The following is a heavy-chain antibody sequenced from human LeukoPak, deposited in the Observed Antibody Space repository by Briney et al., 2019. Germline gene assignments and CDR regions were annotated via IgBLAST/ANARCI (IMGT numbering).Heavy chain of an antibody. V-gene: IGHV4-38-2*02. J-gene: IGHJ4*02. CDR2: IYYSGST. CDR1: NYSISSDYY. CDR3: ARLAVAGDFDY. D-gene: IGHD6-19*01. Sequence: SETLSLTCTVSNYSISSDYYWGWIRQPPGKGLEWIGSIYYSGSTYYNPSLKSRVTISVDTSKNQFSLKLSSVTAADTAVYYCARLAVAGDFDYWGQGTLVTVSS.